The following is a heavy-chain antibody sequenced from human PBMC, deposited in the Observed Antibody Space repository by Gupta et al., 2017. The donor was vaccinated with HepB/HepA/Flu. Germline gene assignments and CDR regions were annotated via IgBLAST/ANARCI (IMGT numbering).Heavy chain of an antibody. Sequence: QVQLVESGGGVVQPGRSLRLSCAASGFTFSSYGMHWVRQAPGKGLEWVAVIWYDGSNKYYADSVKGRFTISRDNSKNTLYLQMNSLRAEDTAVYYCARDSGGISSGWYNQGGYNWFDPWGQGTLVTVSS. V-gene: IGHV3-33*01. CDR3: ARDSGGISSGWYNQGGYNWFDP. D-gene: IGHD6-19*01. J-gene: IGHJ5*02. CDR1: GFTFSSYG. CDR2: IWYDGSNK.